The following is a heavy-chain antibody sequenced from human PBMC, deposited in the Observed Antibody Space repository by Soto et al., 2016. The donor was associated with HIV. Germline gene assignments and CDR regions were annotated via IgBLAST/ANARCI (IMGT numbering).Heavy chain of an antibody. CDR2: TSGSGGST. V-gene: IGHV3-23*01. Sequence: EVQLLESGGGLVQPGGSLRLSCAASGFTFSSYAMSWVRQAPGKGLEWVSATSGSGGSTYYADSVKGRFTISRDNSKNTLYLQMNSLRAEDTAVYYCASGHILTGYYPFDYWGQGTLVTVSS. D-gene: IGHD3-9*01. CDR1: GFTFSSYA. J-gene: IGHJ4*02. CDR3: ASGHILTGYYPFDY.